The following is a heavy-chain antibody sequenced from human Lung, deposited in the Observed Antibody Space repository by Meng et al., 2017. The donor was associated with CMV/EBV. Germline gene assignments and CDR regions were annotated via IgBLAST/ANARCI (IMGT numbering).Heavy chain of an antibody. J-gene: IGHJ5*02. CDR1: GGSISSYY. CDR3: AREVKGSYDFWGGYNWFDP. CDR2: IYYSGST. V-gene: IGHV4-59*01. D-gene: IGHD3-3*01. Sequence: SXTLSLXCTVSGGSISSYYWSWIRQPPGKGLEWIGYIYYSGSTNYNPSLKSRVTISVDTSKNQFSLKLSSVTAADTAVYYCAREVKGSYDFWGGYNWFDPWXQGTXVTVSS.